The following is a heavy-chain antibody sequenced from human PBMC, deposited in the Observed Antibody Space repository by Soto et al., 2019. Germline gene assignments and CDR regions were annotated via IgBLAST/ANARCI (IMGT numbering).Heavy chain of an antibody. D-gene: IGHD3-16*01. CDR2: ISSSGGST. V-gene: IGHV3-23*01. J-gene: IGHJ6*02. Sequence: EVQLLESGGGLVQPGGSLRLSCAASGFTFSSYAMNWVRQAPGKGLVWVSAISSSGGSTYYADSVKGRFTISRDNSKNKLYLQMNSLIAEDKAVYYCAKVYGDYSYGMDVWGQGTTVTVSS. CDR3: AKVYGDYSYGMDV. CDR1: GFTFSSYA.